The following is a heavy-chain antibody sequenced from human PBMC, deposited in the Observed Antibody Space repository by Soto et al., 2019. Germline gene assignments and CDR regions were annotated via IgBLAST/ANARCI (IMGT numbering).Heavy chain of an antibody. V-gene: IGHV2-5*02. CDR1: GFSLSTSGVG. Sequence: SGPTLVNPTQTLTLTCTFSGFSLSTSGVGVGWIRQPPGKALEWLALIYWDDDKRYSPSLKSRLTITKDTPKNQVVLTMTNMDPVDTATYYCAHSRGAARAPRPYYYYGMDVWGQGTTVTVSS. J-gene: IGHJ6*02. D-gene: IGHD3-16*01. CDR2: IYWDDDK. CDR3: AHSRGAARAPRPYYYYGMDV.